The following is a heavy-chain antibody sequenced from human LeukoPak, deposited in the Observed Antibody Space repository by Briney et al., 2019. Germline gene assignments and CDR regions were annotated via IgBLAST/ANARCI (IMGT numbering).Heavy chain of an antibody. V-gene: IGHV4-39*01. J-gene: IGHJ2*01. Sequence: SETLSLTCTVSGGSISSYYWGWIRQPPGRGLEWIGSIYYSGSTYYNPSLRSRVTISADTSKSQFSLKLSSVTAADTAVYYCARHTCGELLHFDLWCRGTLVTVSS. CDR3: ARHTCGELLHFDL. CDR2: IYYSGST. D-gene: IGHD3-10*01. CDR1: GGSISSYY.